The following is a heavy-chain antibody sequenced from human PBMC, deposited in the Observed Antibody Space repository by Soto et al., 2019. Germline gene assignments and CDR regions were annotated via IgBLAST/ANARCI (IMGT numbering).Heavy chain of an antibody. V-gene: IGHV1-69*13. CDR3: ASSRRAYCGGDCYRGFDY. CDR1: GGTFSSYA. J-gene: IGHJ4*02. D-gene: IGHD2-21*02. CDR2: IIPIFGTA. Sequence: SVKVSCKASGGTFSSYAISWVRQAPGQGLEWMGGIIPIFGTANYAQRFQGRVTITADESTSTAYMELSSLRSEDTAVYYCASSRRAYCGGDCYRGFDYWGQGTLVTVSS.